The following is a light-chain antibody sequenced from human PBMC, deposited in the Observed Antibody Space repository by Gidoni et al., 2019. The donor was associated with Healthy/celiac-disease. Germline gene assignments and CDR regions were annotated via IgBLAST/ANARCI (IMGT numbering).Light chain of an antibody. CDR3: QHSYSTPTT. V-gene: IGKV1-39*01. J-gene: IGKJ1*01. CDR2: AAS. CDR1: QSISSY. Sequence: DIQMTQSPSSLSASVGDRVTITCRASQSISSYLNLYQQKPGKAPKLLIYAASSLQSGVPSRFSGSGSGTDFTLTIRSLQPEYFATYYCQHSYSTPTTFGQGTKVEIK.